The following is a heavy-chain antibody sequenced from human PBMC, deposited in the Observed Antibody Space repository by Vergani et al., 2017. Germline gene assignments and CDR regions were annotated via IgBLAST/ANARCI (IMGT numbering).Heavy chain of an antibody. CDR3: ARESEYSSSSGYYYYYMDV. D-gene: IGHD6-6*01. CDR1: GGSISSYY. V-gene: IGHV4-59*01. Sequence: QVQLQESGPGLVKPSETLSLTCTVSGGSISSYYWSWVRQPPGKGLEWIGYIYYSGSTNYNPSLKSRVTMSIDTSKNQFSLKLSSVTAADTAVYYCARESEYSSSSGYYYYYMDVWGKGP. J-gene: IGHJ6*03. CDR2: IYYSGST.